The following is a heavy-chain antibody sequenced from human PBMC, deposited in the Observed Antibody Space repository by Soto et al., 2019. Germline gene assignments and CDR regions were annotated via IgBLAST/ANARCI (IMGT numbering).Heavy chain of an antibody. CDR2: ISGSGGST. CDR3: AKDSGDYGDLKQPYWYFDL. Sequence: EVQLLESGGGLVQPGGSLRLSCAASGFTFSSYAMSWVRQAPGKGLEWVSDISGSGGSTYYADSVKGRFTISRDNSKNTLYLQMNSLRAEDTAVYYCAKDSGDYGDLKQPYWYFDLWGRGTLVTVSS. CDR1: GFTFSSYA. D-gene: IGHD4-17*01. V-gene: IGHV3-23*01. J-gene: IGHJ2*01.